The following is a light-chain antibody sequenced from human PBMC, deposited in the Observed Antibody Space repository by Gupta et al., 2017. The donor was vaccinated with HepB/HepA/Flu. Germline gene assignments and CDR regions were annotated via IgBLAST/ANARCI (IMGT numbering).Light chain of an antibody. CDR3: QQYYSTPLT. Sequence: DIVMTQSPGSLAGSLGESATVNCRSSESVLYSPNNKNYLAWFQQKPGQPPRLLIYWASTRESGVPDRFSGSGSGTDFTLTISSLQAEDVAVYYCQQYYSTPLTFGGGTKVEIK. J-gene: IGKJ4*01. V-gene: IGKV4-1*01. CDR1: ESVLYSPNNKNY. CDR2: WAS.